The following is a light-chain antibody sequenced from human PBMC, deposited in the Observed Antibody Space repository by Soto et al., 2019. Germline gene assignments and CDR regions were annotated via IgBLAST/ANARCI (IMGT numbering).Light chain of an antibody. Sequence: QSALTQPSSVSGSPGQSITISCTGTSSDVGTYNSVSWYQQHSGKAPKLMIYEVSNRPSGVSNRFSGSKSGNTASLTISGLQAEDGADYYCSSYTSSSTLGVFGGGTKVTVL. CDR2: EVS. CDR1: SSDVGTYNS. J-gene: IGLJ2*01. V-gene: IGLV2-14*01. CDR3: SSYTSSSTLGV.